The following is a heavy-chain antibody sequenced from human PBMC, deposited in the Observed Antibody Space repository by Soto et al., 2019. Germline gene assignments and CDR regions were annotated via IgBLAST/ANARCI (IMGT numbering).Heavy chain of an antibody. CDR1: GFTFSSYW. CDR2: IKQDGSEK. CDR3: ARDLHYYDSSGYPFDY. V-gene: IGHV3-7*01. D-gene: IGHD3-22*01. Sequence: GGSLRLSCAASGFTFSSYWMSWVRQAPGKGLEWVANIKQDGSEKYYVDSVKGRFTISRDNAKNSLYLQMNSLRAEDTAVYYCARDLHYYDSSGYPFDYWGQGTLVTVSS. J-gene: IGHJ4*02.